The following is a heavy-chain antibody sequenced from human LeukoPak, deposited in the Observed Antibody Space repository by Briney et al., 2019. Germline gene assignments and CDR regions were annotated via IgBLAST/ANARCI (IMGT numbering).Heavy chain of an antibody. CDR3: AKSLGNQGVIDY. Sequence: GGSLRLSYAASGFTFSSYAMSWVRQAPGKGLEWVSAISGSGGSTYYADSVKGRFTISRDNSKNTLYLQMNSLRAEDTAVYYCAKSLGNQGVIDYWGQGTLVTVSS. V-gene: IGHV3-23*01. D-gene: IGHD3-10*01. CDR1: GFTFSSYA. J-gene: IGHJ4*02. CDR2: ISGSGGST.